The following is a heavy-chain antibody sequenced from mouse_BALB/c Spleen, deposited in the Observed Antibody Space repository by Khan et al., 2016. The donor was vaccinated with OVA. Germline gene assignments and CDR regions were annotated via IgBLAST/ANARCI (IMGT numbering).Heavy chain of an antibody. J-gene: IGHJ1*01. D-gene: IGHD2-1*01. Sequence: QIQLVQSGAELMKPGASVKISCKATGYTFSSYWIEWVKQRPGHGLEWIGEILPGSGSTNYNERFKGKATFTADTSSNTVYMQLSSLTSDDSAVYYCARYGNHGYFDVWGAGTTVTVSS. CDR3: ARYGNHGYFDV. CDR2: ILPGSGST. V-gene: IGHV1-9*01. CDR1: GYTFSSYW.